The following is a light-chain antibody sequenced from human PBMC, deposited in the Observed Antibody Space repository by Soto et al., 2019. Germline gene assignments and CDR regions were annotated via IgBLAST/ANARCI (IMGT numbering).Light chain of an antibody. Sequence: QSVLTQPPSASGSPGQSVTISCTGTSSDVGGYNYVSWYQQHPGKAPKLMIYEVSKRPSGVPDRFSGSKSGNTASLTVSGLQAEDEAVYYCASYAGSSRYVFGTGTKLTVL. CDR2: EVS. J-gene: IGLJ1*01. V-gene: IGLV2-8*01. CDR1: SSDVGGYNY. CDR3: ASYAGSSRYV.